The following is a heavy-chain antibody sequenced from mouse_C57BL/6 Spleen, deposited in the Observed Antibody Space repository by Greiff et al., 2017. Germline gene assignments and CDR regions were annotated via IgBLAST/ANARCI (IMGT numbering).Heavy chain of an antibody. Sequence: VQLKESGPVLVKPGASVKMSCKASGYTFTDYYMNWVKQSHGKSLEWIGDINPNNGGTSYNQKFKGKATLTVDKSSSTAYMELRSLTSEDSAVYYCARDGYYVGFAYWGQGSLVTVSA. CDR1: GYTFTDYY. V-gene: IGHV1-26*01. CDR3: ARDGYYVGFAY. D-gene: IGHD2-3*01. J-gene: IGHJ3*01. CDR2: INPNNGGT.